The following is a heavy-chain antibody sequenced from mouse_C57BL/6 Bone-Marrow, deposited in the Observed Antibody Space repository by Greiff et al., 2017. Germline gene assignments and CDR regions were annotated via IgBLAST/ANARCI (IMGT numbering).Heavy chain of an antibody. CDR3: ASPYGRSYGDYAMDY. D-gene: IGHD1-1*01. CDR2: IDPANGNT. CDR1: GFNIKNTY. J-gene: IGHJ4*01. V-gene: IGHV14-3*01. Sequence: VQLQQSVAELVRPGASVKLSCTASGFNIKNTYMHWVKQRPEQGLEWIGRIDPANGNTKYASKFQGKATITVDTSSNTAYLQLSSQTSEETAIYYCASPYGRSYGDYAMDYGGQGTSVTVSS.